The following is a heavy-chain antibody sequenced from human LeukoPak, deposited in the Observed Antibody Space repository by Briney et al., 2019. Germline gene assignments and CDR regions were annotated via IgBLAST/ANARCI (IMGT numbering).Heavy chain of an antibody. CDR1: GGTFSSYA. J-gene: IGHJ4*02. Sequence: ASVKVSCKASGGTFSSYAISWVRQAPGQGLEWMGGIIPIFGTANYAQKFQGRVTITADESTSTAYMELSSLRFEDTAVYYCAREGVGATNRGAFDYWGQGTLVTVSS. CDR3: AREGVGATNRGAFDY. D-gene: IGHD1-26*01. V-gene: IGHV1-69*13. CDR2: IIPIFGTA.